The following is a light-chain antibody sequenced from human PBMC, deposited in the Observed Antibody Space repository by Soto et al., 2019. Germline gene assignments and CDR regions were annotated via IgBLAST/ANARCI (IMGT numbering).Light chain of an antibody. CDR1: SGHSSYI. Sequence: QPVLTQSSSASAALGSSVKLTFTLSSGHSSYIIAWHQQQPGKAPRYLMKLEGSGSYNKGSGVPDRFSGSSSGADRYLPISILQFEDEAAYYCETWDSNTRVFGAGTKLTV. CDR2: LEGSGSY. J-gene: IGLJ2*01. V-gene: IGLV4-60*02. CDR3: ETWDSNTRV.